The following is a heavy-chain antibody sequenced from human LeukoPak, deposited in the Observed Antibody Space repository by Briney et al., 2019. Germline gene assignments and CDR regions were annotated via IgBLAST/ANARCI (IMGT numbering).Heavy chain of an antibody. J-gene: IGHJ3*02. V-gene: IGHV4-59*01. Sequence: SETLSLTCTVSGGSISSYYWSWIRQPPGKGLEWIGYIYYSGSTNYNPSLKSRVTISVDTSKNQFSLKLSFVAAADTAVYYCARGDTAMGDAFDIWGQGTMVSVS. D-gene: IGHD5-18*01. CDR2: IYYSGST. CDR3: ARGDTAMGDAFDI. CDR1: GGSISSYY.